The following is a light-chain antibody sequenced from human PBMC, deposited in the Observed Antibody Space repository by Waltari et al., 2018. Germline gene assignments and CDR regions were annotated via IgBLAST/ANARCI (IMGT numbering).Light chain of an antibody. J-gene: IGLJ3*02. V-gene: IGLV4-69*01. Sequence: QLGVTQSPSVSASLGASVKLTCILSSGHSTNAVAWHQQQPEKGPRFLMKVNSDGSHSKGDGIPVRFSGSSSGAERYLTISSLQSEDEADYYCQAWGTGIQGVFGGGTKLTVL. CDR3: QAWGTGIQGV. CDR1: SGHSTNA. CDR2: VNSDGSH.